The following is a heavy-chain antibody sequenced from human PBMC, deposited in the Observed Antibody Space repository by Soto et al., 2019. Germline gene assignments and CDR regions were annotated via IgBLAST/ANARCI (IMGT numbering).Heavy chain of an antibody. Sequence: ASVKVSCKASGYTFTSYGISWVRQAPGQGLEWMGWISAYHGNTNYAQKLQGRVTMTTDTSTSTAYMELRSLRSDDTAVYYCARDSAWGLEYYFDYWGQGTLVTVSS. CDR3: ARDSAWGLEYYFDY. CDR1: GYTFTSYG. V-gene: IGHV1-18*01. J-gene: IGHJ4*02. D-gene: IGHD3-16*01. CDR2: ISAYHGNT.